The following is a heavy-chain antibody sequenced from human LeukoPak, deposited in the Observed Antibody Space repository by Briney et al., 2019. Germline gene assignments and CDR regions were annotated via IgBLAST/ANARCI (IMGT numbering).Heavy chain of an antibody. CDR2: ISGNNGNT. CDR3: ARGGVTFFGLVTTIDY. D-gene: IGHD3-3*01. J-gene: IGHJ4*02. CDR1: GYTFTSYG. V-gene: IGHV1-18*01. Sequence: ASVKVSCKASGYTFTSYGISWVRQAPGQGLEWMGWISGNNGNTNYAQKLQGRVTMTTDTSMSTAYMELRSLRSDDTAVYCCARGGVTFFGLVTTIDYWGQGTLVTVSS.